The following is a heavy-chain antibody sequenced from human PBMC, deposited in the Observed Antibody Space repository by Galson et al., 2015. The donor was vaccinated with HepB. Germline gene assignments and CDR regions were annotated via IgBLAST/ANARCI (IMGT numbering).Heavy chain of an antibody. CDR2: ISWNSGSI. CDR1: GFTFDDYA. CDR3: AKDMRGRGYCSGGSCRGLFDY. V-gene: IGHV3-9*01. Sequence: SLRLSCAASGFTFDDYAMHWVRQAPGKGLEWVSGISWNSGSIGYADSVKGRFTISRDNAKNSLYLQMNSLRAEDTALYYCAKDMRGRGYCSGGSCRGLFDYWGQGTLVTVSS. J-gene: IGHJ4*02. D-gene: IGHD2-15*01.